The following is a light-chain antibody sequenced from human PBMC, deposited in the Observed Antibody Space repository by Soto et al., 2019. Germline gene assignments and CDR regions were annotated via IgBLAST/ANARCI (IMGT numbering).Light chain of an antibody. J-gene: IGKJ1*01. CDR1: QTVSSS. V-gene: IGKV3-15*01. Sequence: EVVMTQSPATLSGSPGGRATLSCRASQTVSSSLAWYQQKPGQAPRLLIYGASTRATGIPARFSGSGSGTEFTLTISSLQPEDFAVYYCQQYNNWPRTFGQGTKVDIK. CDR2: GAS. CDR3: QQYNNWPRT.